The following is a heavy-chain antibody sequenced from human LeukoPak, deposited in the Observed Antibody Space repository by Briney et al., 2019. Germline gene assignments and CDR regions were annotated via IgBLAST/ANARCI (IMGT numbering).Heavy chain of an antibody. CDR1: GGTFSSYT. V-gene: IGHV1-69*02. CDR2: IIPILGIA. Sequence: SVKVSCKASGGTFSSYTISWVRQAPGQGLEWMGRIIPILGIANYAQKFQGRVTITADKSTSTAYMELSSLRSEDTAVYYCARVRGELIPFYYFDYWGRGTLVTVSS. J-gene: IGHJ4*02. CDR3: ARVRGELIPFYYFDY. D-gene: IGHD3-10*01.